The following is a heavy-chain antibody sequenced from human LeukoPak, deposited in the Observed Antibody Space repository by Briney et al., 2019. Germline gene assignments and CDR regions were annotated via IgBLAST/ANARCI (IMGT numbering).Heavy chain of an antibody. CDR3: ARVDSGYEIDY. D-gene: IGHD5-12*01. CDR2: INHSGST. J-gene: IGHJ4*02. CDR1: GGSFSGYY. V-gene: IGHV4-34*01. Sequence: SETLSLTCAVYGGSFSGYYWSWIRQPPGKGLEWIGEINHSGSTNYNPSLKSRVTISVDTSKNQLSLKLSSVTAPDTAVYYCARVDSGYEIDYWGQGTLVTVSS.